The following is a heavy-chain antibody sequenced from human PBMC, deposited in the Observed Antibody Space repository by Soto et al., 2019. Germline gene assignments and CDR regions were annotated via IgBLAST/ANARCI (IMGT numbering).Heavy chain of an antibody. J-gene: IGHJ6*02. CDR1: RVAFNKFI. Sequence: QAQLEQSGGEVKKPGSSVKVSCKASRVAFNKFIVTWVRQAPGLGLEWVGGIIPIFGTANYVQKFQGRVTITADESTSTSYMEVNNLRSEDTAVYYCAKVRYSSPMGYYYGMDVWGQGTTVTVSS. CDR3: AKVRYSSPMGYYYGMDV. V-gene: IGHV1-69*01. D-gene: IGHD6-19*01. CDR2: IIPIFGTA.